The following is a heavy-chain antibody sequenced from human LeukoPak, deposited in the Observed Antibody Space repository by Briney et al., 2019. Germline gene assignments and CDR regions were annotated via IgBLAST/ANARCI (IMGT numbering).Heavy chain of an antibody. CDR3: ARAARFNWFDP. CDR1: GGSISSGDYY. J-gene: IGHJ5*02. V-gene: IGHV4-30-4*08. Sequence: SETLSLTCTVSGGSISSGDYYWSWIRQPPGKGLEWIGYIYYSGSTYYNPSLKSRVTISVDTSKNHFSLKLSSVTAADTALYYCARAARFNWFDPWGQGTLVTVSS. CDR2: IYYSGST.